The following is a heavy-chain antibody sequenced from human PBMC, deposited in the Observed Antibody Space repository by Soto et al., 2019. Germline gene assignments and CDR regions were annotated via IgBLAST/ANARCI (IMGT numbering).Heavy chain of an antibody. V-gene: IGHV3-33*01. CDR2: ICYDGSNK. D-gene: IGHD3-3*01. CDR3: ARDLSGARGRRITIFGVVIMESYGMDV. Sequence: GGSLRISCAASVFTFSIYGMDWVGQAPGKGLESAAGICYDGSNKYYADSVKGRFTISRDNSENTPYLQMNSLRAEDTAVYYCARDLSGARGRRITIFGVVIMESYGMDVWGQGTTVTVSS. CDR1: VFTFSIYG. J-gene: IGHJ6*02.